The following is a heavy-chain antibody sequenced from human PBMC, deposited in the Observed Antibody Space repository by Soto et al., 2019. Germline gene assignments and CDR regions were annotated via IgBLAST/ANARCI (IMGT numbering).Heavy chain of an antibody. CDR2: INPNSGGT. J-gene: IGHJ3*02. D-gene: IGHD3-22*01. CDR3: ARVTKDSSGYFDAFDI. CDR1: GYTFTGYY. Sequence: SVKVSCKASGYTFTGYYMHWVRQAPGQGLEWMGWINPNSGGTNYAQKFQGWVTMTRDTSISTAYMELSRLRSDDTAVYYCARVTKDSSGYFDAFDIWGQGTMVTVS. V-gene: IGHV1-2*04.